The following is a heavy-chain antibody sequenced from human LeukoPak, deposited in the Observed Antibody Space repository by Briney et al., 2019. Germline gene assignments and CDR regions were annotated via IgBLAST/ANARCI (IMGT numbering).Heavy chain of an antibody. J-gene: IGHJ4*02. D-gene: IGHD1-26*01. CDR1: GGSISSYC. Sequence: SETLSLTCTVSGGSISSYCWSWIRQPPGKGLEWIGYIYYSGSTNYNPSLKSRVTISVDTSKNQFSLKLSSVTAADTAVYYCARGSLGYSGSYFKQSYYFDYWGQGTLVTVSS. V-gene: IGHV4-59*01. CDR2: IYYSGST. CDR3: ARGSLGYSGSYFKQSYYFDY.